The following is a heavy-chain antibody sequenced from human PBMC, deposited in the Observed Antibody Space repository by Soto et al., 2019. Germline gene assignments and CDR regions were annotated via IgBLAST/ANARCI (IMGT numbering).Heavy chain of an antibody. CDR3: AKIVCSSATCPSYFPGMDV. J-gene: IGHJ6*02. CDR2: ISGSAEST. V-gene: IGHV3-23*01. Sequence: GGSLRLSCAASGFTFSSYAMNWVRQAPGSGLEWVSGISGSAESTYYPDSVKGRFTVSRDNSQSRLYLQMNSLRAEDTALYYCAKIVCSSATCPSYFPGMDVWGRGTTVTVSS. D-gene: IGHD2-2*01. CDR1: GFTFSSYA.